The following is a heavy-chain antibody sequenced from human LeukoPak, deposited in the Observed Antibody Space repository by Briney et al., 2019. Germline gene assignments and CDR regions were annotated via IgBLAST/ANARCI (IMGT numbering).Heavy chain of an antibody. CDR2: ISDSGDDI. V-gene: IGHV3-23*01. Sequence: PGGSLRLSCRASGFTFRSYGGSWVRQAPGKGLEWVSTISDSGDDIYSADSVKGRFTSSRDNSKNTLSLEMNSLRVEDTAVYYCAKDRNRDEDFDYWSQGTPVTVSS. J-gene: IGHJ4*02. CDR3: AKDRNRDEDFDY. CDR1: GFTFRSYG.